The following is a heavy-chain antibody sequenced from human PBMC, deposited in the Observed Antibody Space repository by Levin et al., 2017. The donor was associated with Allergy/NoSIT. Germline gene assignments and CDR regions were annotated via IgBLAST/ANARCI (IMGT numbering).Heavy chain of an antibody. J-gene: IGHJ5*02. CDR3: AKERHGYYDSSGYYLPARRGDP. D-gene: IGHD3-22*01. V-gene: IGHV3-30*18. Sequence: PGESLKISCAASGCTLSSYGLHWVRQAPAPGLGSVAVISHDGSNKYYADSVKGGFTISRDNSKNTLYLQMNSLRAEDTAVYYCAKERHGYYDSSGYYLPARRGDPWGQGTLVTVS. CDR2: ISHDGSNK. CDR1: GCTLSSYG.